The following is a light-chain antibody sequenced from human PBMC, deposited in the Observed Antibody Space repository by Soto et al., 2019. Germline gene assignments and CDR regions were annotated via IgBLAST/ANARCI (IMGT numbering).Light chain of an antibody. Sequence: QSALTQPASVSGSPGQSITISCTGTSSDVGGYNYVSWYQQHPGKATKLMIYDVSNRPSGVSNSFSGSKSGNTASLTISGLQAEDEADYYCSSYTSSSTLLYVFGTGTKVTVL. CDR1: SSDVGGYNY. J-gene: IGLJ1*01. CDR2: DVS. CDR3: SSYTSSSTLLYV. V-gene: IGLV2-14*01.